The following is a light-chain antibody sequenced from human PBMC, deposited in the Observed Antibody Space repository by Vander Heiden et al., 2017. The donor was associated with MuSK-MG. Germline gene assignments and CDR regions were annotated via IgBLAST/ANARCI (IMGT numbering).Light chain of an antibody. Sequence: SEITQAPSSVAASVVHRITISCRAHQGISSWLAWHQQKPGQAPKLLIYFASTLQSGVPPRFCGGGSGTDFTLTISSLQPEDFATYYRQQANSFPYTFGQGTKVE. CDR2: FAS. V-gene: IGKV1-12*01. J-gene: IGKJ2*01. CDR3: QQANSFPYT. CDR1: QGISSW.